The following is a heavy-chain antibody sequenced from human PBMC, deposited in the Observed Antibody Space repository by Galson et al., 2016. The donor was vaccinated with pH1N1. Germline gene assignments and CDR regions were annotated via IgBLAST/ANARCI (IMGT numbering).Heavy chain of an antibody. CDR1: GFTFRNYG. D-gene: IGHD1-14*01. J-gene: IGHJ4*02. CDR3: AKARATGIVNTGDFEY. CDR2: ITFTGGST. V-gene: IGHV3-23*01. Sequence: SLRLSCAASGFTFRNYGMSWVRQAPGKGLEWVSAITFTGGSTYYADDVKGRFTISRDTSKNTLYLQMNSLRVEDTAVYYCAKARATGIVNTGDFEYGGQGTLVTVSS.